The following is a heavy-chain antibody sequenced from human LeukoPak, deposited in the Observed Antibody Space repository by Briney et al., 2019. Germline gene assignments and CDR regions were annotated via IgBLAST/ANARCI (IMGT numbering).Heavy chain of an antibody. CDR3: ARGKVLGELSDY. J-gene: IGHJ4*02. CDR1: GFILNSFL. D-gene: IGHD3-10*02. CDR2: INSDGSST. V-gene: IGHV3-74*01. Sequence: PGGSLRLSCAASGFILNSFLMHCVRQAPGKGLVWVSRINSDGSSTSYADSVKSRFTISRDNTKNTLYLQMNSLRVEDTAVYYCARGKVLGELSDYWGQGTLVTVSS.